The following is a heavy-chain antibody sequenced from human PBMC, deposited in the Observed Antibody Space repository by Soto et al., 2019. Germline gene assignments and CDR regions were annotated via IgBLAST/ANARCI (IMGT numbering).Heavy chain of an antibody. Sequence: SLTCSVSGGSISSYYWSWIRQPAGKGLEWIGRIYTSGTTDYNPSLKSRVTMSVDTSKNHFSLKLSSVTAADTAVYYCARDRKVAYKGLDPWGQGTLVTVSS. CDR3: ARDRKVAYKGLDP. CDR1: GGSISSYY. J-gene: IGHJ5*02. D-gene: IGHD1-1*01. V-gene: IGHV4-4*07. CDR2: IYTSGTT.